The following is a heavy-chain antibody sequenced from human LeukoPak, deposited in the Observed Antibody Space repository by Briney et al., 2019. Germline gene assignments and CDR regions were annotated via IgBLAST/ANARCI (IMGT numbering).Heavy chain of an antibody. J-gene: IGHJ4*02. V-gene: IGHV3-30*18. CDR1: GVTFSIYG. D-gene: IGHD3-10*01. Sequence: GGSLRLSCAASGVTFSIYGMHWVRQAPGKGPEWVGVISYDGSKTYYADSVKGRFTISRDSSKNTLFLQMTSLRVEDTAVFYCAKSQSMVRGVNERSFDNWGQGTLVTVSS. CDR2: ISYDGSKT. CDR3: AKSQSMVRGVNERSFDN.